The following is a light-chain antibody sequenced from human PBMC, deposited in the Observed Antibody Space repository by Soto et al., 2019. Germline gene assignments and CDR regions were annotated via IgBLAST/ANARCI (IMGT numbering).Light chain of an antibody. V-gene: IGLV2-14*03. CDR2: DVS. CDR1: NSDVGAYNS. Sequence: SALTQPASVSGSPGQSIAISCTGTNSDVGAYNSVSWYQQHPGRAPKLMIHDVSNRPSGVSNRFSGSKSGNTASLTISGLQAEDEADYYCSSYTSSSTYVFGTGTKVTVL. J-gene: IGLJ1*01. CDR3: SSYTSSSTYV.